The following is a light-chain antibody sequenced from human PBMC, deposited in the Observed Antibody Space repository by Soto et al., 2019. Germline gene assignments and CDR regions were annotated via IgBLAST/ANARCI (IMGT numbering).Light chain of an antibody. CDR1: SSDVGSYNR. CDR2: EVN. Sequence: SALTQPPSVSGSPGQSVTISCTGTSSDVGSYNRLSWYQQPPGTAPKLIMYEVNTRPSGVPDRFSGSKSGSTASLTISGLQAEDEADYYCQSYGTGLSGLYVFGTGTKVTVL. CDR3: QSYGTGLSGLYV. J-gene: IGLJ1*01. V-gene: IGLV2-18*02.